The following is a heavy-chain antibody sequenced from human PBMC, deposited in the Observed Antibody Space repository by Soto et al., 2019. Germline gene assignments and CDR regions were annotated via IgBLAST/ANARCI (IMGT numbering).Heavy chain of an antibody. J-gene: IGHJ3*02. CDR2: IYYSGTT. Sequence: WTWIHQHPGKGLEWIGDIYYSGTTYYNPSLKSRVTISVDTSKNQFSVRLSSVTAADTAVYYCAREIDYYDSSGYYSGGAFDIWGQGTMVTVSS. CDR3: AREIDYYDSSGYYSGGAFDI. D-gene: IGHD3-22*01. V-gene: IGHV4-31*02.